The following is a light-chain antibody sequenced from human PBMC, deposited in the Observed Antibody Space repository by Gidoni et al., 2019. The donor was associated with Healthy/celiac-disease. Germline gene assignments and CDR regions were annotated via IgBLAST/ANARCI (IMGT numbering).Light chain of an antibody. V-gene: IGKV1D-8*01. CDR2: AAS. CDR3: QQYYSFPYT. J-gene: IGKJ2*01. CDR1: QGISIY. Sequence: VIWMTQSPSLLSASTGDRVTISCRKSQGISIYLAWYQQKPGKAPELLIYAASTLQSGVPSRFSGSGSGTDFTFTISCLQSEDFATYYCQQYYSFPYTFGQGTKLEIK.